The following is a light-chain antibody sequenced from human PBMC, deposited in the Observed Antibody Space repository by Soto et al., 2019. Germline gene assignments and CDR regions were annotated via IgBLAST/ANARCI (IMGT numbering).Light chain of an antibody. CDR1: ISDVGGYNY. J-gene: IGLJ3*02. CDR2: DVS. CDR3: CSFAGSSTFVV. V-gene: IGLV2-11*01. Sequence: QSALTQPRSVSGSPGQSVTISCTGTISDVGGYNYVSWFQQHPGKVPKLMIHDVSERPSGVPGRFSGSKSGNTASLTISGLQAEDEADYYCCSFAGSSTFVVFGGGTKLTVL.